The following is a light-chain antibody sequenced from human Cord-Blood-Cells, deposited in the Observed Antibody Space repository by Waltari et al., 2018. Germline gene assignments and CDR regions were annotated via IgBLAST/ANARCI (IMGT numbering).Light chain of an antibody. Sequence: QSVLTQTPSASGTPGQRVTISCSGSSANIGRNTVTWYQQLPGTAPKLPTYRNNQRPSGVPDRFAGSRSGTSASLAISGLQSEDEADYYCAAWDDSLNGVVFGGGTKLTVL. V-gene: IGLV1-44*01. CDR3: AAWDDSLNGVV. CDR1: SANIGRNT. CDR2: RNN. J-gene: IGLJ2*01.